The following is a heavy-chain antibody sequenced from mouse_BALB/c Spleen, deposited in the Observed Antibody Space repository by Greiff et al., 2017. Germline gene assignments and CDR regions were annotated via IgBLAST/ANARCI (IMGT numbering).Heavy chain of an antibody. D-gene: IGHD1-1*01. CDR3: ARRDYGSSYYAMDY. CDR2: ISSGSSTI. CDR1: GFTFSSFG. V-gene: IGHV5-17*02. Sequence: EVKLMESGGGLVQPGGSRKLSCAASGFTFSSFGMHWVRQAPEKGLEWVAYISSGSSTIYYADTVKGRFTISRDNPKNTLFMQMTSLRSEDTAMYYCARRDYGSSYYAMDYWGQGTSVTVSS. J-gene: IGHJ4*01.